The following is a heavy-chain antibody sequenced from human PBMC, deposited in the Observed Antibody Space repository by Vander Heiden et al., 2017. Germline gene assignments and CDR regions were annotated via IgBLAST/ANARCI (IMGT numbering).Heavy chain of an antibody. CDR1: GGSFSGYY. D-gene: IGHD3-22*01. CDR3: ANDKVDDAVENWFDP. V-gene: IGHV4-34*01. J-gene: IGHJ5*02. CDR2: INHSGST. Sequence: AVYGGSFSGYYWSWIRQPPGKGLEWIGEINHSGSTNYNPSRKSRVTISVDTAKNQVSMKLSSVTAAETAVYYCANDKVDDAVENWFDPGGQGTMVTVYS.